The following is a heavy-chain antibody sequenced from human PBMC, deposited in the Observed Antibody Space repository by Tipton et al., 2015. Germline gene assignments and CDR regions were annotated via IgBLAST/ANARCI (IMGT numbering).Heavy chain of an antibody. Sequence: QSGPEVKKPGASVKVSCKASGYTFTDYYVHWVRQAPGQGLEWMGWMNPISGNTGYAQKFQGRVTMTRDTSTNTVYMELSSLRFEDTAVYYCARHSRDPYYYYYYGMDVWGQGTTVTVSS. CDR2: MNPISGNT. CDR3: ARHSRDPYYYYYYGMDV. J-gene: IGHJ6*02. D-gene: IGHD2-15*01. V-gene: IGHV1-8*02. CDR1: GYTFTDYY.